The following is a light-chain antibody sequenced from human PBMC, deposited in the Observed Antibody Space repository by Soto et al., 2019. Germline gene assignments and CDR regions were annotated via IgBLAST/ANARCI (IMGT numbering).Light chain of an antibody. CDR1: NSDVGGYNY. Sequence: QSALTQPPSASGSPGQSVTISCTGTNSDVGGYNYVSWYQQYPGKAPKLLIYEVTKRPSGVPDRFSGSKSGNTAYLTVSGLQAEDEADYYCTSFAGSAQWVFGGGTKLTVL. CDR2: EVT. CDR3: TSFAGSAQWV. J-gene: IGLJ3*02. V-gene: IGLV2-8*01.